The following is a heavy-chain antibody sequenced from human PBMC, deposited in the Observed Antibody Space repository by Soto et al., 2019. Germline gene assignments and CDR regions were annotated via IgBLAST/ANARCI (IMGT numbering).Heavy chain of an antibody. CDR2: ISSSSSYI. V-gene: IGHV3-21*01. CDR1: GFTFSSYS. J-gene: IGHJ4*02. D-gene: IGHD5-18*01. CDR3: ARDGRYSYDHDY. Sequence: EVQLVESGGGLVKPGGSLRLSCAASGFTFSSYSMNWVRQAPGKGLEWVSSISSSSSYIYYADSVKGRFTISRDNAKNSLYLQMNSLRAEDTAVYYCARDGRYSYDHDYWGQGTLVTVSS.